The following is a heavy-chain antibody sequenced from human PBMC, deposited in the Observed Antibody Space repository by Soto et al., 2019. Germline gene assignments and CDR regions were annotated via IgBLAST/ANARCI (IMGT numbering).Heavy chain of an antibody. CDR3: ARGNTYYYDSSGYPGFAY. V-gene: IGHV3-33*01. J-gene: IGHJ4*02. CDR2: IWYDGSNK. Sequence: GGSLRLSCAASGFTFSSYGMHWVRQAPGKGLEWVAVIWYDGSNKYYADSVKGRFTISRDNSKNTLYLQMNSLRAEDTAVYYCARGNTYYYDSSGYPGFAYWGQGTLVTVSS. D-gene: IGHD3-22*01. CDR1: GFTFSSYG.